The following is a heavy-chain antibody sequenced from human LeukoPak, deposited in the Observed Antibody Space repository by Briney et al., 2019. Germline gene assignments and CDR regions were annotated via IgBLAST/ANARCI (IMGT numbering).Heavy chain of an antibody. J-gene: IGHJ4*02. V-gene: IGHV3-30*02. Sequence: PRGSLRLSCAASGFTFSSYAMHWVRQAPGKGLEWVAFIRSDGINKYYADSVKGRFTISRDNSRDTLYLQMNSLRAEDTALYYCAKVYPSGGFGGYLFYYFDYWGQGTLVTVSS. CDR1: GFTFSSYA. CDR2: IRSDGINK. CDR3: AKVYPSGGFGGYLFYYFDY. D-gene: IGHD5-12*01.